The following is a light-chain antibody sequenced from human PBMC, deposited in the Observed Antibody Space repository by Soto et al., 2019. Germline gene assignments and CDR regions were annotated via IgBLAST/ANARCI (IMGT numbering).Light chain of an antibody. J-gene: IGKJ2*01. CDR2: GAS. Sequence: EIVMTQSPATLSVSPGERATLSCRASQSVSSNLACYQQKPGKAPLLLIYGASTMANGIPARFSGSGSGTEFTITISSLQSEDFAVYYCQQYNNWTPYTFGQGTKLEIK. CDR3: QQYNNWTPYT. CDR1: QSVSSN. V-gene: IGKV3-15*01.